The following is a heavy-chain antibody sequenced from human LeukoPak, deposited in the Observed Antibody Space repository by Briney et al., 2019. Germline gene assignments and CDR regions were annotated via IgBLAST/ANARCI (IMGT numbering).Heavy chain of an antibody. CDR2: IYSGGRI. D-gene: IGHD2-21*02. CDR3: ARAYCVGDCSVLHIYFDN. V-gene: IGHV4-34*01. CDR1: GGSFSGYY. J-gene: IGHJ4*02. Sequence: PSETLSLTCAVYGGSFSGYYWSWIRQPPGKGLERIGSIYSGGRIYYNPSLKSRVTISLDTSKNQFSLKLSSVTAADTAVYYCARAYCVGDCSVLHIYFDNWGQGTLVTVSS.